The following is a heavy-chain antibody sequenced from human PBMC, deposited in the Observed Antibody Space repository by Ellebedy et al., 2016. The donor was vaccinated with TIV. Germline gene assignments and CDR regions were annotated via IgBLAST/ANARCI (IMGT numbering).Heavy chain of an antibody. CDR2: IIPLFGTA. J-gene: IGHJ6*02. V-gene: IGHV1-69*13. D-gene: IGHD2-2*01. Sequence: SVKVSXKASGDTFSSSGISWVRQAPGQGLEWMGGIIPLFGTASHSQKFQGRLTITADESTTSVYMELSSLRFDDTAVYYCAGRGVYCDSSSCPLYHYYGMDVWGQGTTVTVSS. CDR3: AGRGVYCDSSSCPLYHYYGMDV. CDR1: GDTFSSSG.